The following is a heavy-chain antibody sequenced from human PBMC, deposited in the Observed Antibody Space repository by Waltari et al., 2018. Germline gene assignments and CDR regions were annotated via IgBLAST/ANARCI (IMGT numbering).Heavy chain of an antibody. V-gene: IGHV4-59*01. Sequence: QVQLQESGPGLVKPSETLSLTCTVSGGSISSYYWSWIRKPHGKGLEWIGEIYYRGSTTYTPALTSLVTRSVDTSKNQFSLKLSSVTAADTAVYYCARDLGYCTNGVCYRGDAFDIWGQGTMVTVSS. J-gene: IGHJ3*02. CDR1: GGSISSYY. CDR2: IYYRGST. D-gene: IGHD2-8*01. CDR3: ARDLGYCTNGVCYRGDAFDI.